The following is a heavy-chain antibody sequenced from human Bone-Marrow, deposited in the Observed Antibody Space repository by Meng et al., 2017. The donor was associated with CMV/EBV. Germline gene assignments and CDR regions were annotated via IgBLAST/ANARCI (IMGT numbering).Heavy chain of an antibody. V-gene: IGHV4-34*01. CDR1: GGSFSIYY. J-gene: IGHJ5*02. CDR2: INHSGIT. D-gene: IGHD2-2*01. CDR3: AREEDIVVVPAAMNWFDP. Sequence: SETLSLTCAVYGGSFSIYYWSWIRQPPGKGLEWIGEINHSGITNYNPSLKSRVTISVDTSKNQFSLKLSSVTAADTAVYYCAREEDIVVVPAAMNWFDPWGQGTLVTVSS.